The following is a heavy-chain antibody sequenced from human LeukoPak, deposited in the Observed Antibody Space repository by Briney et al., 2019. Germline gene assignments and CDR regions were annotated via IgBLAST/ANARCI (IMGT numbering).Heavy chain of an antibody. CDR1: GGSINSGGYS. Sequence: SETLSLTCAVSGGSINSGGYSWSWIRQPPGKGLEWIGYIYHSGSTYYSPSLKSRVTISVDRSKTQFSLKLSSVTAADTAVYYCARGRIVVVPAARNWFDPWGQGTLVTVSS. V-gene: IGHV4-30-2*01. J-gene: IGHJ5*02. D-gene: IGHD2-2*01. CDR2: IYHSGST. CDR3: ARGRIVVVPAARNWFDP.